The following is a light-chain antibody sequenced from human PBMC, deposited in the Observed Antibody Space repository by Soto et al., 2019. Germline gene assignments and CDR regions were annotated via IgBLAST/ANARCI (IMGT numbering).Light chain of an antibody. CDR1: SSDVGGYNS. CDR3: SSYAGSNKVVV. Sequence: QSALTQPPSASGSPGQSVTISCTGTSSDVGGYNSVSWCQQYPGKAPKLMIYEVSKRPSGVPDRFSGSKSGNTASLTVSGLQAEDEADYYCSSYAGSNKVVVFGGGTKVTVL. CDR2: EVS. V-gene: IGLV2-8*01. J-gene: IGLJ2*01.